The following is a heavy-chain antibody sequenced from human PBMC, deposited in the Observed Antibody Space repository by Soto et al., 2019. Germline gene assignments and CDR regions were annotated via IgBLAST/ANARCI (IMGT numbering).Heavy chain of an antibody. J-gene: IGHJ6*02. CDR1: GFTFSSYS. D-gene: IGHD3-10*01. CDR3: ARERGYYYGMDV. CDR2: ISSSSSYI. Sequence: PLGSLRLSCAASGFTFSSYSMNWVRQAPGKGLEWVSSISSSSSYIYYADSVKGRFTISRDNAKNSLYLQMNSLRAEDTAVYYCARERGYYYGMDVWGQGSTVAVAS. V-gene: IGHV3-21*01.